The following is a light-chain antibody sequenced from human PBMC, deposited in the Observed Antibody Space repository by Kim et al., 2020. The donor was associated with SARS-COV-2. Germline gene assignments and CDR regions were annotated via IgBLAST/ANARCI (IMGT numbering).Light chain of an antibody. CDR2: AAS. J-gene: IGKJ1*01. Sequence: DIQMTQSPSSLSASVGDRVTITCRASQSMSRYLHWYQQKPGKVPKLLIYAASSLQSGVPSRFSGSGSGTDFTLTISSLQPEDFATYYCQQGYSTPRTFGQGTKVDIK. CDR1: QSMSRY. CDR3: QQGYSTPRT. V-gene: IGKV1-39*01.